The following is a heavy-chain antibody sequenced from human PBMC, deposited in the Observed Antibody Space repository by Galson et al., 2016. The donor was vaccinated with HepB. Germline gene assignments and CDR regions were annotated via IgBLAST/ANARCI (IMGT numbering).Heavy chain of an antibody. J-gene: IGHJ4*02. CDR2: ISGGGGNT. CDR1: GFMFNAYA. V-gene: IGHV3-23*01. D-gene: IGHD3-22*01. Sequence: SLRLSCAASGFMFNAYAMSWVRQAPGKGLEWVSSISGGGGNTYYADSVSDRINISRDNSMKTLSLQMDSMSAEDTAVYYCAKDIHGYDRPFDSWGQGTLVTVSS. CDR3: AKDIHGYDRPFDS.